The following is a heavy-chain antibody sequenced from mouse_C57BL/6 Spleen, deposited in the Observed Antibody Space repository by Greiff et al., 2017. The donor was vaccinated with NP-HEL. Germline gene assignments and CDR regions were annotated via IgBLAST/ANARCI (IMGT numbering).Heavy chain of an antibody. CDR3: ARSRWEGPYAMDY. D-gene: IGHD1-1*02. J-gene: IGHJ4*01. CDR2: INPSNGGT. Sequence: QVQLQQPGTELVKPGASMKLSCKASGYTFTSYWMHWVKQRPGQGLEWIGNINPSNGGTNYNEKFKSKATLTVDKSSSTAYMQLSSLTSEDSAVYYCARSRWEGPYAMDYWGQGTSVTVSS. V-gene: IGHV1-53*01. CDR1: GYTFTSYW.